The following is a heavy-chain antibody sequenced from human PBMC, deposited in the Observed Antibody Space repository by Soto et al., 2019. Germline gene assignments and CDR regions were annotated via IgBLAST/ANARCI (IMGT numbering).Heavy chain of an antibody. CDR2: ISYDGSNK. V-gene: IGHV3-30-3*01. Sequence: LRLSCAASGFTFRSYAMHWVRQAPGKGLEWVAVISYDGSNKYYADSVKGRFTISRDNSKNTLYLQMNSLRAEDTAVCYCARGPSSLTRFDYWGQGTLVTVSS. CDR3: ARGPSSLTRFDY. J-gene: IGHJ4*02. D-gene: IGHD2-2*01. CDR1: GFTFRSYA.